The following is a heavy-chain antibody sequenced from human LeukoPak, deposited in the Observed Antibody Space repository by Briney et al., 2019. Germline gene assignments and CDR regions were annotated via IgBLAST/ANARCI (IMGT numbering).Heavy chain of an antibody. CDR1: GGSISIYY. Sequence: SETLSLTCTVSGGSISIYYWSWIWQPPGRGLEWIGYIYYSGSTNYNPSLKSRVSISVDTSKNQFSLKLSSVTAADPAVYYCARYGPDRQAFDIWGQGTMVTVSS. D-gene: IGHD3-10*01. V-gene: IGHV4-59*08. CDR2: IYYSGST. J-gene: IGHJ3*02. CDR3: ARYGPDRQAFDI.